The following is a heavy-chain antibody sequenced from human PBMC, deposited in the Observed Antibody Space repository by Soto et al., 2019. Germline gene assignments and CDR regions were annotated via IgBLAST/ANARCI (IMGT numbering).Heavy chain of an antibody. J-gene: IGHJ4*02. CDR1: GGSISSYY. V-gene: IGHV4-59*01. D-gene: IGHD6-19*01. CDR2: IYYSGST. Sequence: QVQLQESGPGLVKPSETLSLTCTVSGGSISSYYWSWIRQPPGKGLEWIGYIYYSGSTNYNPSLKRRVTISVDTSKNQFSLKLSSVTAADTAVYYCAREIAVAGTVDYWGQGTLVTVSS. CDR3: AREIAVAGTVDY.